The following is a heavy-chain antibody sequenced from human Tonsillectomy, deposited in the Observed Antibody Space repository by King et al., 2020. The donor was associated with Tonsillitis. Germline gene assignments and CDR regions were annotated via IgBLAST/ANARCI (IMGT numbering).Heavy chain of an antibody. D-gene: IGHD7-27*01. J-gene: IGHJ6*04. CDR3: ARLVLSGEPGRGYYRMDV. CDR1: GYTFARFW. CDR2: IYPGDSDT. Sequence: QLVQSGAEVKKPGESLKISCQGSGYTFARFWIGWVRQMPGKGLEWMGLIYPGDSDTRYSPSFQGQVTTSTDKSNSVAYLQWSSLEASDTATYFCARLVLSGEPGRGYYRMDVWGKGTSVTVSS. V-gene: IGHV5-51*03.